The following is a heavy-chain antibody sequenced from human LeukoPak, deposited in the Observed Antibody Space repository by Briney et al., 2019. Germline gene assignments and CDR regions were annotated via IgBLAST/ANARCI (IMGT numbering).Heavy chain of an antibody. J-gene: IGHJ3*02. D-gene: IGHD5-18*01. V-gene: IGHV3-21*01. CDR1: GFTFSSYS. CDR3: AREGGIQLWSFDI. CDR2: ISSSSSYI. Sequence: GGSLRLSCAASGFTFSSYSMNWVRQAPGKGLEWVSSISSSSSYIYYADSVKGRFTISRDNAKNSLYLQMNSLRAGDTAVYYCAREGGIQLWSFDIWGQGTMVTVSS.